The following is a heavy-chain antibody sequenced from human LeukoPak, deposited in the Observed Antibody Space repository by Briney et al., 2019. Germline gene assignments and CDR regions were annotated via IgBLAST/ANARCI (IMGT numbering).Heavy chain of an antibody. CDR2: INCSENT. CDR3: ARWTIFGVA. V-gene: IGHV4-30-4*08. D-gene: IGHD3-3*01. Sequence: SQTLSLTCTDSGASISSADYYWSWIRQPPGKGLEWIGYINCSENTYYNPSLKSRLTISVHTSKNQFSLKLTSVTAADTAVYYCARWTIFGVAWGQGTLVTVSS. CDR1: GASISSADYY. J-gene: IGHJ5*02.